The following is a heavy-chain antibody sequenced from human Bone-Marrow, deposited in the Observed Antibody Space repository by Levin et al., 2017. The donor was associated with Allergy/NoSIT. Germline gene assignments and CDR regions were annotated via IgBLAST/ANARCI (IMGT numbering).Heavy chain of an antibody. Sequence: PGGSLRLSCSASGFTFSSYAMHWVRQAPGKGLEYVSAISSNGGSTYYADSVKGRFTISRDNSKNTLYLQMSSLRAEDTAVYYCVKGVVVVVAAPNPLDAFDIWGQGTMVTVSS. CDR1: GFTFSSYA. V-gene: IGHV3-64D*06. CDR3: VKGVVVVVAAPNPLDAFDI. D-gene: IGHD2-15*01. J-gene: IGHJ3*02. CDR2: ISSNGGST.